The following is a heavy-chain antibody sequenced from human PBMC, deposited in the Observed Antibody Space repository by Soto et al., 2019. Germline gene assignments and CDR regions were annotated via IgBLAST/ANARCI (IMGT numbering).Heavy chain of an antibody. CDR1: GFAFSNYA. CDR2: LTGGGDNP. CDR3: ARGGSGWYPFDY. D-gene: IGHD6-19*01. J-gene: IGHJ4*02. V-gene: IGHV3-23*01. Sequence: GGSLRLSCAASGFAFSNYAMSWVRQSPGKGLEWISSLTGGGDNPHYAESVKGRFTISRDNSKSTLFLQINSLSDGDTAVYYCARGGSGWYPFDYWGQGTLVTVSS.